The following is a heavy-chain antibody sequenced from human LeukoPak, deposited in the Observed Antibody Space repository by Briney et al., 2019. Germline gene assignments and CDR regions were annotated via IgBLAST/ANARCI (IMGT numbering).Heavy chain of an antibody. CDR2: IKQDGSEK. CDR1: GFTFSSYW. CDR3: ARAIVWFGSDY. V-gene: IGHV3-7*01. D-gene: IGHD3-10*01. Sequence: GGSLRLSCTASGFTFSSYWMNWVRQAPGKGLEWVANIKQDGSEKYYLDSVKGRFTISRGNAKNSLYLQMNSLRAEDTAVYYCARAIVWFGSDYWGQGTLVTVSS. J-gene: IGHJ4*02.